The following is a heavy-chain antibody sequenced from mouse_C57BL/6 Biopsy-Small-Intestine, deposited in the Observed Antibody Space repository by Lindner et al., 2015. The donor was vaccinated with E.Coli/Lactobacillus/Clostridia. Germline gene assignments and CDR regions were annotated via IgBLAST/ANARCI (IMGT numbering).Heavy chain of an antibody. J-gene: IGHJ1*03. CDR2: INPNYGTT. CDR1: GYTFTDYN. CDR3: ARKTYSTNWYFDV. D-gene: IGHD2-1*01. V-gene: IGHV1-39*01. Sequence: VQLQESGPELVKPGASVKIPCKASGYTFTDYNMNWVKQSNGKSLEWIGVINPNYGTTSYNQKFKGKATLTVDQSSSTAYMQLNSLTSEDSAVYYCARKTYSTNWYFDVWGTGTTVTVSS.